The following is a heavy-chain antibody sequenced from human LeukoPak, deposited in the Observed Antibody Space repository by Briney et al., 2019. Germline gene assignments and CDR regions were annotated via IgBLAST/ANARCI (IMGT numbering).Heavy chain of an antibody. CDR2: IHYSGST. D-gene: IGHD3-3*01. V-gene: IGHV4-59*01. Sequence: SETLSLTCTVSGVSISSYYWSWIRQPPGKGLEWIGYIHYSGSTYYNPSLTSRVTISIDTSKNQFSLRLSSVTAADTAVYYCAREGLRDFWSGPVYYFDYWGQGTLVTVSS. CDR3: AREGLRDFWSGPVYYFDY. J-gene: IGHJ4*02. CDR1: GVSISSYY.